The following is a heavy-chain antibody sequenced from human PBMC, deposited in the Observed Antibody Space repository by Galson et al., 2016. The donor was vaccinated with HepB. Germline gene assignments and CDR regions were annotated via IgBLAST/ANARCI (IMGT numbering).Heavy chain of an antibody. V-gene: IGHV1-18*01. CDR2: ISTNSGNT. CDR1: GYTFTSSG. D-gene: IGHD4-11*01. CDR3: ARDKDYTLDY. J-gene: IGHJ4*02. Sequence: QSGAEVKKPGASMKVSCKPSGYTFTSSGLSRVRQAPGQGLEWVGWISTNSGNTNYAQKLQGRVTMTRDTSTSTAYMELRSLTSDDTAIYYCARDKDYTLDYWGQGTLLTVSS.